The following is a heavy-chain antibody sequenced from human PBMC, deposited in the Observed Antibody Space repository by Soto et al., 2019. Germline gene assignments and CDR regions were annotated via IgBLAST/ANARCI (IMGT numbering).Heavy chain of an antibody. CDR1: GYTFTSYA. CDR3: ARELTLVRGVGY. J-gene: IGHJ4*02. Sequence: ASVKVSCKASGYTFTSYAMDWVRQAPGQRLEWMGWINAGNGETKFSQKFQGRVTITRDTSASTVYMELSSLTSEDTAVYYCARELTLVRGVGYWGQGTLVTVSS. CDR2: INAGNGET. D-gene: IGHD3-10*01. V-gene: IGHV1-3*01.